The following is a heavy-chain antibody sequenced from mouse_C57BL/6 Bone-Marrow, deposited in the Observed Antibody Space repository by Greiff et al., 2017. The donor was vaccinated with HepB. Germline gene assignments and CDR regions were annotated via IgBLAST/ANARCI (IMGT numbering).Heavy chain of an antibody. CDR3: ASPDSSGYGFAY. CDR2: IWSGGST. J-gene: IGHJ3*01. CDR1: GFSLTSYG. D-gene: IGHD3-2*02. V-gene: IGHV2-2*01. Sequence: VQLQQSGPGLVQPSQSLSITCTVSGFSLTSYGVHWVRQSPGKGLEWLGVIWSGGSTDYNAAFISRLSISKDNSKSRVFFKMNRLQADDTAIYYCASPDSSGYGFAYWGQGTLVTVSA.